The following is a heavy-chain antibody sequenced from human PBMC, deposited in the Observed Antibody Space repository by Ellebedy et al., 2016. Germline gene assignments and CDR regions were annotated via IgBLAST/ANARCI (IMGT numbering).Heavy chain of an antibody. J-gene: IGHJ4*02. CDR1: GYTFTSYD. CDR2: ICPNSGGT. D-gene: IGHD3-16*01. CDR3: AADRPGDGYLDY. V-gene: IGHV1-2*04. Sequence: ASVKVSCKASGYTFTSYDINWVRQATGQGLEWMGWICPNSGGTSYAQNFQGWVTMTRDTSSSTAYMELNRLRADDTAVYYCAADRPGDGYLDYWGQGTLVTVSS.